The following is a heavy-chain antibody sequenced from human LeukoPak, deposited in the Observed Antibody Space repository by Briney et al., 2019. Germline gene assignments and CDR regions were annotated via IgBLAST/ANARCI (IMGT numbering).Heavy chain of an antibody. J-gene: IGHJ4*02. CDR1: GASISSYY. CDR3: ARGSAVAGITALDY. V-gene: IGHV4-4*07. Sequence: PSETLSLTCTVSGASISSYYWTWIRQPAGKGLEWIGRMYNSDSPNYNPSLKSRVTMSVDTSKNQVSLRLTSVTAADTAVYYCARGSAVAGITALDYWGQGTLATVSS. CDR2: MYNSDSP. D-gene: IGHD6-19*01.